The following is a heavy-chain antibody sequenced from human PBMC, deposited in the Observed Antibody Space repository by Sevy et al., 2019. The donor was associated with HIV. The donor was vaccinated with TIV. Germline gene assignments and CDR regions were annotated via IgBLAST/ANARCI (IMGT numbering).Heavy chain of an antibody. CDR2: ITSSSSSI. Sequence: GGSLRLSCAASGFAFITYTMNWVSQAPGKGLEWVSSITSSSSSISYADSVKGRFTISRDNAKNSLYLQMNSLRDEDTAVYYCARDRTYYYDSSGFHFDYWGQGALVTVSS. V-gene: IGHV3-48*02. D-gene: IGHD3-22*01. CDR1: GFAFITYT. CDR3: ARDRTYYYDSSGFHFDY. J-gene: IGHJ4*02.